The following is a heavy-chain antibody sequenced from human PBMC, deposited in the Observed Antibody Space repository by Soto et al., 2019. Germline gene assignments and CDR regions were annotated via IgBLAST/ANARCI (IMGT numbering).Heavy chain of an antibody. CDR2: ISGGDTT. D-gene: IGHD4-4*01. V-gene: IGHV3-23*01. J-gene: IGHJ4*02. Sequence: EVQLLESGGGLVKPGGSLRLSCVASGFTFGSYAMSWVRQAPGQGLDWVSTISGGDTTQYAESVKGRFTISRDKAKKTLYLQMNTRRVEDTAVYYCAPGWDMATVWTDWGQGTLVTVSS. CDR1: GFTFGSYA. CDR3: APGWDMATVWTD.